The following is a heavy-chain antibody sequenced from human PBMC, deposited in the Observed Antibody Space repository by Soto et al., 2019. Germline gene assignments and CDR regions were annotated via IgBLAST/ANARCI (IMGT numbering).Heavy chain of an antibody. Sequence: SGGGLVKPGGSLRLSCAASGLTFSKAWMNWVRQAPGKGLEWVGRIKTNSEGGTTDYAAPVQGRFSLSRDDSRNTLSLQMNSLKTDDTAVYYCTTGSVEGVWGQGATVTVSS. CDR2: IKTNSEGGTT. CDR3: TTGSVEGV. V-gene: IGHV3-15*07. D-gene: IGHD2-15*01. J-gene: IGHJ6*02. CDR1: GLTFSKAW.